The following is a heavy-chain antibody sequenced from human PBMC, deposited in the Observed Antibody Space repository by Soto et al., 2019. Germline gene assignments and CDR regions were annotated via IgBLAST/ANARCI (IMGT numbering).Heavy chain of an antibody. V-gene: IGHV4-34*01. Sequence: SETLSLTCAVYGGSFSDYYWSWIRQPPGKGLEWIGEINHSGSTNYNPSLKSRVTISVDTSKNRFSLKLNSVTAADTAVYYCARDENVRVIAAAGNWFDPWGQGTLVTVSS. CDR1: GGSFSDYY. J-gene: IGHJ5*02. CDR2: INHSGST. D-gene: IGHD6-13*01. CDR3: ARDENVRVIAAAGNWFDP.